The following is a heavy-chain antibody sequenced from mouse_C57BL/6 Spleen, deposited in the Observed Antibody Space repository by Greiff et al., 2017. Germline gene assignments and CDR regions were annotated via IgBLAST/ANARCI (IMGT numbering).Heavy chain of an antibody. CDR2: FYPGEGET. V-gene: IGHV1-82*01. D-gene: IGHD2-3*01. J-gene: IGHJ2*01. CDR1: GKAFGSSG. Sequence: QVQLQQSGPELVKPGASGRISCKPSGKAFGSSGRNGGKRRPGKGLEWIGRFYPGEGETNYNGKFKGKATLTADKSSSTAYMQLSSLTSEDSAVYFCARRGDYDGYYDYWGQGTTLTVSS. CDR3: ARRGDYDGYYDY.